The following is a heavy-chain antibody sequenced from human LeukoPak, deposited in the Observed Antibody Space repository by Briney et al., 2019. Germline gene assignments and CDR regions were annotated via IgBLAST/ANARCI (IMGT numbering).Heavy chain of an antibody. Sequence: ASVKVSCKASGYTFTSYYMHWVRQPPGQGLEWMGIINPSGGSTSYAQKFQGRVTMTRDTSTSTVYMELSSLRTEGTAVYYCARELNYVGNHDAFYICGQGTMGTVSS. V-gene: IGHV1-46*03. CDR1: GYTFTSYY. CDR3: ARELNYVGNHDAFYI. CDR2: INPSGGST. J-gene: IGHJ3*02. D-gene: IGHD4-23*01.